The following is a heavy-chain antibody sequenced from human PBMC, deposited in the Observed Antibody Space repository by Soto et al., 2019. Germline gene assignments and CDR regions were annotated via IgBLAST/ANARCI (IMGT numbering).Heavy chain of an antibody. CDR3: ARSQGSSTSLEIYYYYYYGMDV. J-gene: IGHJ6*02. CDR1: GGTFSSYA. CDR2: IIPISGTA. V-gene: IGHV1-69*01. D-gene: IGHD2-2*01. Sequence: QVQLVQSGAEVKKPGSSVKVSCKASGGTFSSYAISWVRQAPGQGLEWMGGIIPISGTANYAQKFQGRVTITADEATSTVYMGRSSRRSDDSAVYFCARSQGSSTSLEIYYYYYYGMDVWGQGTTVTVSS.